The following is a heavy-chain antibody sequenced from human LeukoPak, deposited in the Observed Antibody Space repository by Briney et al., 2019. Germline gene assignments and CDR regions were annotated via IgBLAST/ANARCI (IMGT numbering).Heavy chain of an antibody. Sequence: ASVKVSCKASGFTFTSYGINWVRQAPGQGLEWMRWISAYNGNTNYAQKLQGRVTMTTDTSTSTAYMELRSLRSDDTAVYYCARDFLTGVFDYWGQGALVTVSS. CDR2: ISAYNGNT. V-gene: IGHV1-18*01. J-gene: IGHJ4*02. D-gene: IGHD3-9*01. CDR1: GFTFTSYG. CDR3: ARDFLTGVFDY.